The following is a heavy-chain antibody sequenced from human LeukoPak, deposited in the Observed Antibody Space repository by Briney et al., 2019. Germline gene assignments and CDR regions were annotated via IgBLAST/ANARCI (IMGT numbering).Heavy chain of an antibody. Sequence: GESLKISCKGSGYSFTSYWIAWVRQMPGKGLEWMGITYPADSDTRYSPSFQGQVTISADKSISTAYLQWSSLKASDTAIYYCARALRGSYGDWFDPWGQGTLVTVSS. V-gene: IGHV5-51*01. CDR1: GYSFTSYW. J-gene: IGHJ5*02. D-gene: IGHD1-26*01. CDR3: ARALRGSYGDWFDP. CDR2: TYPADSDT.